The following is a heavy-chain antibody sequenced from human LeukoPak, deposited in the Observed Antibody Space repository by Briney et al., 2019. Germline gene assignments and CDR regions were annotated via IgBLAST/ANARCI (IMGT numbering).Heavy chain of an antibody. V-gene: IGHV4-39*01. J-gene: IGHJ4*02. CDR1: GGSISSSSYY. D-gene: IGHD3-16*02. CDR2: IYYSGST. CDR3: AGREGYPYYFDY. Sequence: PSETLSLTRTVSGGSISSSSYYWGWIRQPPGKGLEWIGSIYYSGSTYYNPSLKSRVTISVDTSKNQFSLKLSSVTAADTAVYYCAGREGYPYYFDYWGQGTLVTVSS.